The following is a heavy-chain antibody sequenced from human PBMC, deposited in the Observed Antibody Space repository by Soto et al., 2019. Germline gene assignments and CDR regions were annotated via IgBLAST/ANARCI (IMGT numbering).Heavy chain of an antibody. CDR3: ARGQKGQQSTAMDYYYGMDV. Sequence: SETLSLTCAVYGGSFSGYYWSWIRQPPGKGLGWIGEINHSGSTNYNPSLKSRVTISVDTSKNQFSLKLSSVTAADTAVYYCARGQKGQQSTAMDYYYGMDVWGQGTTVT. CDR2: INHSGST. V-gene: IGHV4-34*01. D-gene: IGHD5-18*01. J-gene: IGHJ6*02. CDR1: GGSFSGYY.